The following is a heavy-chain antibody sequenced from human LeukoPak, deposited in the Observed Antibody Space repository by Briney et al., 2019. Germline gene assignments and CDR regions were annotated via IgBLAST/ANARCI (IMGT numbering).Heavy chain of an antibody. D-gene: IGHD3-10*01. CDR2: ISYDGSNK. V-gene: IGHV3-30*18. J-gene: IGHJ3*02. CDR1: GFTFSSYG. CDR3: AKDLLGSGSYRMGIFDI. Sequence: GRSLRLSCAASGFTFSSYGMHWVRQAPGKGLEWVAVISYDGSNKYYADSVKGRFTISRDNSKNTLYLQMNSLRAEDTAVYYCAKDLLGSGSYRMGIFDIWGQGTMVTVSS.